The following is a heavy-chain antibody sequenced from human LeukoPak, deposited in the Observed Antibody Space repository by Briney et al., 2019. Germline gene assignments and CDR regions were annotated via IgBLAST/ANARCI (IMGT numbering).Heavy chain of an antibody. CDR3: ARVRITMIVAIEYYFDY. D-gene: IGHD3-22*01. Sequence: GSLRLSCAASGFTFSTCAMSWVRQAPGKGLEWIAYIYYSGSTNYNPSLKSRVTTSVDMSKNQFSLELTSVTAADTAVYYCARVRITMIVAIEYYFDYWGQGTLVTVSS. CDR1: GFTFSTCA. J-gene: IGHJ4*02. V-gene: IGHV4-59*01. CDR2: IYYSGST.